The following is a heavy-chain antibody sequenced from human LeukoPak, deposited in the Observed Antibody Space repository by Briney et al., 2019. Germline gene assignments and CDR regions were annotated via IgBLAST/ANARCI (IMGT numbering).Heavy chain of an antibody. V-gene: IGHV1-2*02. CDR3: ARDNSVGDTAWWFDP. J-gene: IGHJ5*02. Sequence: ASVKVSCKASGYIFTGYYMHWVRQAPGQGLEWMGWISPHSGGTNYAQKFQGRLSLTRDMSTSTDYMELSSLRSEDTAVYYCARDNSVGDTAWWFDPWGQGTLVTVSS. D-gene: IGHD1-26*01. CDR2: ISPHSGGT. CDR1: GYIFTGYY.